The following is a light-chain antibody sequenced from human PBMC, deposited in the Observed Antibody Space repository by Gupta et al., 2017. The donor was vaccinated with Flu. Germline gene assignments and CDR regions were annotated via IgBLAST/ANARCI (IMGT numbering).Light chain of an antibody. CDR3: QQYTTSPPGIT. J-gene: IGKJ5*01. CDR1: QTVSGTF. Sequence: TVLTQSPGTLSLSPGDRATLYCRASQTVSGTFLAWYQQKPGQPPRLFIYGVSNRATGIPDRFSGSGSGTEFTLTINRLEPEDFAVYYCQQYTTSPPGITFGQGTRLEIK. CDR2: GVS. V-gene: IGKV3-20*01.